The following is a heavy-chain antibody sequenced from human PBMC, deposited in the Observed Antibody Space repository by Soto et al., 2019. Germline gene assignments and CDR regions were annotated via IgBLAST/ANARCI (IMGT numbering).Heavy chain of an antibody. V-gene: IGHV3-21*01. CDR2: ISSSSSYI. CDR3: APESLAGSNWSAP. J-gene: IGHJ5*02. CDR1: GFTFSSYS. D-gene: IGHD3-10*01. Sequence: PGGSLRLSCAASGFTFSSYSMNWVRQAPGKGLEWVSSISSSSSYIYYADSVKGRFTISRDNAKNSLYLQMNSLRAEDTAVYYCAPESLAGSNWSAPWGQGTLVTVSS.